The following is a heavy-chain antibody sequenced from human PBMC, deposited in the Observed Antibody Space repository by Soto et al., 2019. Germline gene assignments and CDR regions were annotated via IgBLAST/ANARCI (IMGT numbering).Heavy chain of an antibody. CDR3: ATHSGYDFSDY. CDR1: GGSLSSSSYY. J-gene: IGHJ4*02. Sequence: PSETLSLTCTVSGGSLSSSSYYWGWLRQPPGKGLEWIGSIYYSGSTYYNPSLKSRVTISVDTSKNQFSLKLSSVTAADTAVYYCATHSGYDFSDYWGQGTLVTVSS. V-gene: IGHV4-39*01. CDR2: IYYSGST. D-gene: IGHD5-12*01.